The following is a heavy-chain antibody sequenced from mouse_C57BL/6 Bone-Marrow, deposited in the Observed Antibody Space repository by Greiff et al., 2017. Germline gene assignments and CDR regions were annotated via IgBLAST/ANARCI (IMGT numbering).Heavy chain of an antibody. CDR3: TDPIYDGYYFDV. CDR1: GFNIKDDY. Sequence: EVQLQQSGAELVRPGASVKLSCTASGFNIKDDYMHWVKPRPEQGLEWIGWIDPENGDTAYASKFQGKATITADTSSNTAYMQLSSLTSEDTAVYYCTDPIYDGYYFDVWGTGTTVTVTS. V-gene: IGHV14-4*01. D-gene: IGHD2-3*01. J-gene: IGHJ1*03. CDR2: IDPENGDT.